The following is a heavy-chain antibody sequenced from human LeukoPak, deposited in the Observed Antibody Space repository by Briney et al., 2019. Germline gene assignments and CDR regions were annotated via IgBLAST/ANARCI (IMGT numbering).Heavy chain of an antibody. V-gene: IGHV1-2*02. CDR3: ARDLPSYCYDSSGYLY. J-gene: IGHJ4*02. CDR1: GYTFTGYY. CDR2: INPNSGGT. Sequence: ASVKVSCKASGYTFTGYYMHWVRQAPGQGLEWMGWINPNSGGTNYAQKFQGRVTMTRDTSISTAYMELSRLRSDDTAVYYCARDLPSYCYDSSGYLYWGQGTLVTVSS. D-gene: IGHD3-22*01.